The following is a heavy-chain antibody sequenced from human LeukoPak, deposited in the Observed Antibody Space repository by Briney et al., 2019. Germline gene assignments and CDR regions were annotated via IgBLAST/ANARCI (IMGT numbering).Heavy chain of an antibody. CDR1: GYTFTIYG. Sequence: ASVTVSFTSSGYTFTIYGISWVRQAPGQGIEWMGWISAYNGNTNYAQKLQGRVTMTTDTSTSTAYMELRSLRSDDTAVYYCARGSIAVAADYWGQGTLVTVSS. J-gene: IGHJ4*02. V-gene: IGHV1-18*01. D-gene: IGHD6-19*01. CDR2: ISAYNGNT. CDR3: ARGSIAVAADY.